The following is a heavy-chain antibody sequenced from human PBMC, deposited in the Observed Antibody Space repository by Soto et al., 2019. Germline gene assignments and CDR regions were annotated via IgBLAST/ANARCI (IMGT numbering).Heavy chain of an antibody. D-gene: IGHD7-27*01. V-gene: IGHV3-13*01. CDR3: AREPPGVGAFDI. CDR2: IGTAGDT. J-gene: IGHJ3*02. CDR1: GFTFSSYD. Sequence: GGSLRLSCAASGFTFSSYDMHWVRQATGKGLEWVSAIGTAGDTYYPGSVKGRFTISTENAKNSFYLQMNSLRAGDTVGYYCAREPPGVGAFDIWGQGTMVTVAS.